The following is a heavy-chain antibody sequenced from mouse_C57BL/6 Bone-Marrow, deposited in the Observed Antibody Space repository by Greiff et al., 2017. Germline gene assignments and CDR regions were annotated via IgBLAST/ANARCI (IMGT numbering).Heavy chain of an antibody. CDR1: GYTFTSYW. J-gene: IGHJ1*03. CDR3: ARFITTVVAGNWYFDV. Sequence: QVQLQQPGTELVKPGASVKLSCKASGYTFTSYWMHWVKQRPGQGLEWIGNINPSNGGTNYNEKFKSKATLTVDKSSSTAYMQLSSLTSEDSAVYYCARFITTVVAGNWYFDVWGTGTTVTVSS. CDR2: INPSNGGT. D-gene: IGHD1-1*01. V-gene: IGHV1-53*01.